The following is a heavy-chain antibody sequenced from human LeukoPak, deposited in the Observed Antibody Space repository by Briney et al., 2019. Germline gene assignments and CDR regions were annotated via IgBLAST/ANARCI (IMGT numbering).Heavy chain of an antibody. V-gene: IGHV3-23*01. J-gene: IGHJ4*02. CDR1: GFTFSSYA. CDR3: ARDVSWSY. D-gene: IGHD6-13*01. Sequence: GGSLRLSCAASGFTFSSYAMSWVRQAPGKGLEWVSVIGGSGGTPFYADSVKGRFTVSRDNAKNSLYLQMNSLRDEDTAVYYCARDVSWSYWGQGTLVTVSS. CDR2: IGGSGGTP.